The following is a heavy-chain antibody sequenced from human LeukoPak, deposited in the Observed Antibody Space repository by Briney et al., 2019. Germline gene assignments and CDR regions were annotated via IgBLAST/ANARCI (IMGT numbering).Heavy chain of an antibody. CDR1: GFTFSSYA. CDR3: ARGREARLRDVLRYFDY. V-gene: IGHV3-30*04. Sequence: GGSLRLSCAASGFTFSSYAMHWVRQAPGKGLEWVAVISYDGSNKYYADSVKGRFTISRDNSKNTLHLQMNSLRAEDTAVYYCARGREARLRDVLRYFDYWGQGTLVTVSS. J-gene: IGHJ4*02. CDR2: ISYDGSNK. D-gene: IGHD3-9*01.